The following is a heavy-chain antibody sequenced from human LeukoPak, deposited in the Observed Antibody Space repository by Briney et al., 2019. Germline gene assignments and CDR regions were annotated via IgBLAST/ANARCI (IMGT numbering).Heavy chain of an antibody. J-gene: IGHJ4*02. CDR2: IYYSGST. Sequence: SETLSLTCTVSGGSISSSSYYWGWIRQPPGKGLEWIGSIYYSGSTYYNPSLKSRVTISVDTSKNQFSLKLSSVTAADTAVYYCARHSVAAAVFGYWGQGTLVTVSS. D-gene: IGHD6-13*01. V-gene: IGHV4-39*01. CDR3: ARHSVAAAVFGY. CDR1: GGSISSSSYY.